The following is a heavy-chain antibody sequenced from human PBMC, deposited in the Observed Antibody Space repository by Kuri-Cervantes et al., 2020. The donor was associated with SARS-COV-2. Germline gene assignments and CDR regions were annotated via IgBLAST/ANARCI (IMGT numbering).Heavy chain of an antibody. J-gene: IGHJ6*02. Sequence: ESLKISCSVSGGSLSPYYWSWIRQPPGKGLEWIGYIYYSGSTNYNPSLKSRVTISVDTSKNQFSLKLSSVTAADTAVYYCARGLVPAAVPPDTVPRALYGMDVWGQGTTVTVSS. CDR2: IYYSGST. V-gene: IGHV4-59*12. CDR3: ARGLVPAAVPPDTVPRALYGMDV. D-gene: IGHD2-2*01. CDR1: GGSLSPYY.